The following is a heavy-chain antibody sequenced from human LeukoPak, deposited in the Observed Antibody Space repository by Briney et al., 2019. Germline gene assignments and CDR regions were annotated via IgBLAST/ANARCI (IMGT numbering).Heavy chain of an antibody. CDR2: ISFDGSHK. Sequence: PGGSLRLSCVGSEFTFNTYAVHWVRQAPGKGMEWVAVISFDGSHKYYADSVEGRFTVSRDNSKNRLYLQMNNLRVGDTAVYYCARGDHIVVVTAKPDYWGQGTLVTVSS. CDR3: ARGDHIVVVTAKPDY. CDR1: EFTFNTYA. D-gene: IGHD2-21*02. J-gene: IGHJ4*02. V-gene: IGHV3-30*04.